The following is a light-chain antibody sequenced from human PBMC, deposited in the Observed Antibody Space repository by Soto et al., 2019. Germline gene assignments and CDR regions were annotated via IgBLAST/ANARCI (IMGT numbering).Light chain of an antibody. CDR2: EVS. CDR3: ASYTSSSTSVI. J-gene: IGLJ2*01. CDR1: SSDVGGYKY. Sequence: SALTQPASVSGSLGQSITISCTGTSSDVGGYKYVSWYQQHPDKAPKLIIFEVSNRPSGISSRFSGSKSGNTASLTISGLQAEDEADYYCASYTSSSTSVIFGRGTK. V-gene: IGLV2-14*01.